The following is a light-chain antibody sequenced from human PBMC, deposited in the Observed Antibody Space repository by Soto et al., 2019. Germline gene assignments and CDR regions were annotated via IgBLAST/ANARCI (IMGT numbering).Light chain of an antibody. V-gene: IGKV3-20*01. CDR2: GAS. J-gene: IGKJ4*01. CDR3: QQYGNSPFT. CDR1: QTVSRSA. Sequence: EIVLTQSPGTLSLSPWERATLSCRTSQTVSRSALAWYQQKPGQAPRLLIYGASNRATGIPDRFSGSGSGTDFTLTISRLEPEDFEVYYCQQYGNSPFTFGGGTKVDIK.